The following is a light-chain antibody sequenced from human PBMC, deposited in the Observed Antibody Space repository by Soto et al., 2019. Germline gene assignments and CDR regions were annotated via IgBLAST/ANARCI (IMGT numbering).Light chain of an antibody. CDR1: QSVSSY. V-gene: IGKV3-11*01. Sequence: EIVLTQSPATLSLSPGERATLSCRASQSVSSYFAWYQQKPGQAPRLLIYDASNRATGIPARFSGSGSGTDFPLTISSLEPEDFAVYYCQQRSNWITFGQGTRLEIK. CDR3: QQRSNWIT. CDR2: DAS. J-gene: IGKJ5*01.